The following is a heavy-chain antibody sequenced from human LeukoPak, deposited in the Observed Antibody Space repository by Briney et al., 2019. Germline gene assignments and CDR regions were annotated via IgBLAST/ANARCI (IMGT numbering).Heavy chain of an antibody. CDR3: HTYYYDSSGSRYFDY. J-gene: IGHJ4*02. CDR2: INSDGSNT. V-gene: IGHV3-74*01. Sequence: GGSLRLSCAASGFTFSSYWMHWVRQAPGKGLVWVSRINSDGSNTTYADSAKGRFTISRDNAKNTLYVEMNSLRAEDTAVYYCHTYYYDSSGSRYFDYWGQGTLVTVSS. CDR1: GFTFSSYW. D-gene: IGHD3-22*01.